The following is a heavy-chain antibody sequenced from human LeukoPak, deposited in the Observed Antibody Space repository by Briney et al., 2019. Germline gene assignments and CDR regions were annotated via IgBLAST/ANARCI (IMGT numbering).Heavy chain of an antibody. D-gene: IGHD3-22*01. V-gene: IGHV4-39*07. CDR2: IYYSGST. CDR3: ARAKTYYYDSSGYYYPDY. CDR1: GGSISSGSYY. J-gene: IGHJ4*02. Sequence: SETLSLTCTVSGGSISSGSYYWGWIRQPPGKGLEWIGSIYYSGSTYYNPSLKSRVTISVDTSKNQFSLKLSSVTAADTAVYYCARAKTYYYDSSGYYYPDYWGQGTLVTVSS.